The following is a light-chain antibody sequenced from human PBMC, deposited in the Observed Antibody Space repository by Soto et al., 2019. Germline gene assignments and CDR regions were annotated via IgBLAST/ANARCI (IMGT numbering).Light chain of an antibody. CDR3: QQYGSSPSYT. J-gene: IGKJ2*01. CDR2: GAS. Sequence: EIVLTQSPGTLSLSPGERATLSCRASQSVSSSYLAWYQQKPGQAPRLLIYGASSRATGIPARFSGSGSGTDFTLPISRLEPEDFAVYYCQQYGSSPSYTFGQGTKLEIK. V-gene: IGKV3-20*01. CDR1: QSVSSSY.